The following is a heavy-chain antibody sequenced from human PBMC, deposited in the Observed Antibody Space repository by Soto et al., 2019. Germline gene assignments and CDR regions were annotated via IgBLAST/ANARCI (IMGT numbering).Heavy chain of an antibody. Sequence: SETLSLTCIVSGGSISSYYWSWIRQPPGKGLEWIGYIYYSGSTNYNPSLRSRVTISVDTSKNQFSLRLSSVTAADTAVYYCARNPGVYGRTYYMDVWGKGTMVTVSS. V-gene: IGHV4-59*01. D-gene: IGHD4-17*01. CDR1: GGSISSYY. CDR2: IYYSGST. CDR3: ARNPGVYGRTYYMDV. J-gene: IGHJ6*03.